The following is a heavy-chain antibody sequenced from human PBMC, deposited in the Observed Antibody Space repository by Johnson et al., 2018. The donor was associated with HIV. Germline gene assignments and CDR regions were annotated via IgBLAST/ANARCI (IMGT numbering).Heavy chain of an antibody. J-gene: IGHJ3*02. V-gene: IGHV3-NL1*01. Sequence: QEQLVESGGGLVQPGGSLRLSCAASGFTFSSYWMHWVRQAPGKGLEWLSVLYSDGGTYYADSVKCRFTISRDNSNNILYLQMNSLRVEDTAVYYCAKVAVATAAGGVALDIWGPGTMVTVS. CDR3: AKVAVATAAGGVALDI. D-gene: IGHD6-13*01. CDR2: LYSDGGT. CDR1: GFTFSSYW.